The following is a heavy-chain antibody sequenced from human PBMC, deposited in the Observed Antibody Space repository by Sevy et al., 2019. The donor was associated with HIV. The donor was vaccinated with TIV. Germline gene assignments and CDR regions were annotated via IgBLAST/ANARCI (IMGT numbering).Heavy chain of an antibody. D-gene: IGHD3-10*01. V-gene: IGHV3-21*06. CDR3: ARDLDGSGSSVGYGMDV. CDR1: GLTFSSYS. Sequence: GGSLRLSCVASGLTFSSYSMKWVRQAPGKGLEWVSSISSSSSYIYYADSVKGRFTISRDNAKNSLYLQVNSLRAEDTAVYYCARDLDGSGSSVGYGMDVWGQGTTVTVSS. CDR2: ISSSSSYI. J-gene: IGHJ6*02.